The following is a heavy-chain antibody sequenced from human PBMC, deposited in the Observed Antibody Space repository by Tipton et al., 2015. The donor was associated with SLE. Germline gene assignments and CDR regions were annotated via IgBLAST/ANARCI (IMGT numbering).Heavy chain of an antibody. D-gene: IGHD5/OR15-5a*01. Sequence: TLSLTCAVSGYFISSGYYWGWIRQPPGKGLEWIGIAYHSGSTYYNPSLESRVTISIDTSKNQFSLKLTSVTAADTAVYFCARDRSSVSDRGQGTQVIVSP. J-gene: IGHJ4*02. V-gene: IGHV4-38-2*02. CDR1: GYFISSGYY. CDR3: ARDRSSVSD. CDR2: AYHSGST.